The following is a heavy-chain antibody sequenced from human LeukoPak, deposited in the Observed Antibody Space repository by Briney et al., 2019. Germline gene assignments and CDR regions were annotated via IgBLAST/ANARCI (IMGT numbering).Heavy chain of an antibody. J-gene: IGHJ4*02. V-gene: IGHV3-30*02. CDR3: ARDRLEALAGTRGFDY. D-gene: IGHD6-19*01. CDR1: GFTFSGYG. CDR2: TLLNGNNN. Sequence: GGSLRLSCAASGFTFSGYGMHWVRQAPGKGLEWVALTLLNGNNNYYADSVKGRFTISRDNSKNTLYLQMNSLRPEDTAVYSCARDRLEALAGTRGFDYWGQGILVTVSS.